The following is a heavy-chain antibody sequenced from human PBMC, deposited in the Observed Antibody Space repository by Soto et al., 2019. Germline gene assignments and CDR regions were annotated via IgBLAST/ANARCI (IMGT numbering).Heavy chain of an antibody. CDR1: GYTFTSYD. CDR3: ARGITIFGVVPG. V-gene: IGHV1-8*01. Sequence: QVQLVQSGAEVKKPGASVKVSCKASGYTFTSYDINWVRQATGQGLEWMGWMNPNSGNTGYAQKFQGRVTMTGNTTITTADMELSSLRFEDTAVYYSARGITIFGVVPGWGQVTLVTVSS. D-gene: IGHD3-3*01. CDR2: MNPNSGNT. J-gene: IGHJ4*02.